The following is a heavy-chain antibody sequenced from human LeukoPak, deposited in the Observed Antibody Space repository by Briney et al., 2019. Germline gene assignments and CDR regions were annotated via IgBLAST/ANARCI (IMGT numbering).Heavy chain of an antibody. J-gene: IGHJ4*02. V-gene: IGHV3-48*03. CDR1: GFTFSITY. Sequence: GESLRLACTASGFTFSITYMAWVRQAPGKGLEWVSYISSSGSTILYADSVKSRFSISRDNAKNSLFLQMNSLRAGDTAVYYCAREKASTTGTTDYDYWGQGTLVTVSS. CDR3: AREKASTTGTTDYDY. CDR2: ISSSGSTI. D-gene: IGHD1-1*01.